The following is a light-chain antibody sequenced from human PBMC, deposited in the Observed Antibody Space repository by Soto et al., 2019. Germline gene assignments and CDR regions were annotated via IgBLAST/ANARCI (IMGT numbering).Light chain of an antibody. CDR1: RSVLYSSNNKNY. J-gene: IGKJ2*01. Sequence: DIVMTQSPDSLAVSLGERATINCKSSRSVLYSSNNKNYLAWYQQKPGQPPKLLIYWASTRESGVPDPFSGSGSGTDFTLTISSLQAEDVAVYYCQQYYSTPYTFGQGTKLEIK. CDR3: QQYYSTPYT. V-gene: IGKV4-1*01. CDR2: WAS.